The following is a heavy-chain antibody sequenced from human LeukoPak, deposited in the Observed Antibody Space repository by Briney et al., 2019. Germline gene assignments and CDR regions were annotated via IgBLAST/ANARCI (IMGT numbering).Heavy chain of an antibody. CDR2: IDPNSGGT. J-gene: IGHJ4*02. CDR1: GYTFTGYF. CDR3: TRGPATADFDY. Sequence: ASVKVSCKASGYTFTGYFLHWVRQAPGQGFEWMGWIDPNSGGTNYEQKFQGRVTMTRDTSISTVYMELSRLTSDDTAVYYCTRGPATADFDYWGQGTLVTVSS. V-gene: IGHV1-2*02.